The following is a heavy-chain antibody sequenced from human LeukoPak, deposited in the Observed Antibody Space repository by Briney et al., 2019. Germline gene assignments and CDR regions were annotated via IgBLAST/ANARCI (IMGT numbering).Heavy chain of an antibody. Sequence: GGSLRLSCAASGFIFSSYSMNWVRQAPGKGLEWISYISSSNNTIYYADSVKGRFTISRDNSKNSLYLQMNSLRTEDTALYYCAKDKVTLGPESQENAFDIWGQGTMVTVSS. D-gene: IGHD4-23*01. CDR3: AKDKVTLGPESQENAFDI. V-gene: IGHV3-48*04. J-gene: IGHJ3*02. CDR2: ISSSNNTI. CDR1: GFIFSSYS.